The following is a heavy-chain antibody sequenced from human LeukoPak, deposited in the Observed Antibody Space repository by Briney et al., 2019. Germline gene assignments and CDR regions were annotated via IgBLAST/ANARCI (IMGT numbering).Heavy chain of an antibody. V-gene: IGHV3-23*01. J-gene: IGHJ6*02. CDR2: ISGSGANT. CDR1: GFTFSSYA. CDR3: AKDRSDNSSWYCMDV. D-gene: IGHD6-13*01. Sequence: GGSLRLSCAASGFTFSSYAMSWVRQAPGKGLEWVSGISGSGANTYYADSVKGRFTISGDNSKNTLYLQMNSLRADDTAVYYCAKDRSDNSSWYCMDVWGQGTTVTVSS.